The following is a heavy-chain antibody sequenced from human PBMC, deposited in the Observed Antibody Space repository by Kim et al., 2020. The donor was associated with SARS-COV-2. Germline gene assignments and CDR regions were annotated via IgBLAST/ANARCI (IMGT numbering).Heavy chain of an antibody. Sequence: GGSLRLSCAASGFTFSSYGMHWVRQAPGKGLEWVAVISYDGSDKNYADSVKGRFTISRDNSKNTLYLQMNSLRAEDTAVYYCAKRGYCSGASCDVDYWGQGTLVTVSS. J-gene: IGHJ4*02. V-gene: IGHV3-30*18. CDR2: ISYDGSDK. D-gene: IGHD2-15*01. CDR1: GFTFSSYG. CDR3: AKRGYCSGASCDVDY.